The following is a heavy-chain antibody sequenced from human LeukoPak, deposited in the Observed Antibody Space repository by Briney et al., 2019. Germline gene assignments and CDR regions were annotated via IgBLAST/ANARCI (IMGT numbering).Heavy chain of an antibody. CDR2: INAGNGNT. V-gene: IGHV1-3*01. CDR3: ARTFDTGTWAFDY. J-gene: IGHJ4*02. D-gene: IGHD4-17*01. CDR1: GYTFTSYA. Sequence: ASVKVSCKASGYTFTSYAMHWVRQAPGQRLEWMGWINAGNGNTKYSQKFQGRVTITRDTSASTAYMELSRLRSEDTAVYYCARTFDTGTWAFDYWGQGTLVTVSS.